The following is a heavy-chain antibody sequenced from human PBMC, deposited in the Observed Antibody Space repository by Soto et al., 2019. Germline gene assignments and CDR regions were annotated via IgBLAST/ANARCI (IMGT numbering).Heavy chain of an antibody. Sequence: GGSLRLSCAASGFTFSSYGMHWVRQAPGKGLEWVAVISYDGSNKYYADSVKGRFTISRDNSKNTLYLQMNSLRAEDTAVYYCARSNSAGFHDAFDIWGQGTMVTVSS. CDR2: ISYDGSNK. V-gene: IGHV3-30*03. J-gene: IGHJ3*02. CDR3: ARSNSAGFHDAFDI. CDR1: GFTFSSYG. D-gene: IGHD7-27*01.